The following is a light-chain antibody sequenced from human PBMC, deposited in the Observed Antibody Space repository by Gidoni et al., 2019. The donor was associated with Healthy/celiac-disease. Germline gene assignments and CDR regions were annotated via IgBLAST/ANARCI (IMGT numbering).Light chain of an antibody. CDR1: ALPKQY. CDR2: KDS. V-gene: IGLV3-25*03. CDR3: QSADSSGTYWV. Sequence: SYELTQPPSVSVCTGQTARITCSGDALPKQYAYWYQQKPGQAPVLVIYKDSERPSGIPERFSGSSSGTTVTLTISGVQAEDEADYYCQSADSSGTYWVFGGGTKLTVL. J-gene: IGLJ3*02.